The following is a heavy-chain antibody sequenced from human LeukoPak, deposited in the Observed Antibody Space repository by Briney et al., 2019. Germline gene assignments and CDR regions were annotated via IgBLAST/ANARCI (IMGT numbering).Heavy chain of an antibody. D-gene: IGHD5-24*01. CDR1: GFTFSSYG. Sequence: GGSLRLSCAASGFTFSSYGMHWVRQAPGKGLEWLAVIWYDGSNKYYADSVKGRFTISRDNPKNTLYLQMTSLRAEDTAVYYCAKEAYIEMATITPDYWGEGTLVTVCS. V-gene: IGHV3-33*06. J-gene: IGHJ4*02. CDR3: AKEAYIEMATITPDY. CDR2: IWYDGSNK.